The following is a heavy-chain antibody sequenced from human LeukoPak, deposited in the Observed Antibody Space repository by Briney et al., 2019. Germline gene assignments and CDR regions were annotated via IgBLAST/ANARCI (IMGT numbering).Heavy chain of an antibody. Sequence: PSETPSLTCTVSGGSISSSSYYGGWIRQPPGKGLEWIGSIYYSGSTYYNPSLKSRVTISVDTSKNQFSLKLSSVTAADTAVYYCARQQKQPVLWGPKSWPDYYYYGMDVWGQGTTVTVSS. CDR2: IYYSGST. CDR3: ARQQKQPVLWGPKSWPDYYYYGMDV. J-gene: IGHJ6*02. CDR1: GGSISSSSYY. V-gene: IGHV4-39*01. D-gene: IGHD6-13*01.